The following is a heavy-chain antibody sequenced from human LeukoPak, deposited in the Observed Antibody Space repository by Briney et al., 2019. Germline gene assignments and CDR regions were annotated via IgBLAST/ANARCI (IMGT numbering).Heavy chain of an antibody. Sequence: GGSLRLSCAASGFTFSIYGMHWVRQAPGKGLEWVAVISYDGSNKYYADSVKGRFTISRDNSKNTLYLQMNSLRAEDTAVYCCAKDRGYCSGGSCYPTRPYFDYWGQGTLVTVSS. CDR2: ISYDGSNK. CDR1: GFTFSIYG. D-gene: IGHD2-15*01. J-gene: IGHJ4*02. CDR3: AKDRGYCSGGSCYPTRPYFDY. V-gene: IGHV3-30*18.